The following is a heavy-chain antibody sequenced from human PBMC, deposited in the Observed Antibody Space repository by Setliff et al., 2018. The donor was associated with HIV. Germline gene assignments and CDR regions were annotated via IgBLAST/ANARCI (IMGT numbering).Heavy chain of an antibody. CDR3: TSRSDYVWGSYRHAFDI. J-gene: IGHJ3*02. Sequence: SVKVSCKASGGTFSSYGITWVRQAPGQGLEWMGGITPLLDKTNYAQKFQGRVIMTEDISTDTAYMELRRLRSEDTAVYYWTSRSDYVWGSYRHAFDIWGQGTMVTVSS. CDR1: GGTFSSYG. V-gene: IGHV1-69*10. CDR2: ITPLLDKT. D-gene: IGHD3-16*02.